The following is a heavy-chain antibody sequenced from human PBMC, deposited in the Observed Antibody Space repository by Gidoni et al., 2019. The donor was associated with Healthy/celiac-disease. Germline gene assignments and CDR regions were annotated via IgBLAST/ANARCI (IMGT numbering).Heavy chain of an antibody. CDR1: GGSISSGGYY. V-gene: IGHV4-31*03. CDR2: IYYSGST. CDR3: ARGGIGRGYCSSTSCYTFDY. J-gene: IGHJ4*02. Sequence: QVQLQESGPGLVKPSQTLSLTCTVSGGSISSGGYYWSWIRQHPGKGLEWIGYIYYSGSTYYNPSLKSRVTISVDTSKNQFSLKLSSVTAADTAVYYCARGGIGRGYCSSTSCYTFDYWGQGTLVTVSS. D-gene: IGHD2-2*02.